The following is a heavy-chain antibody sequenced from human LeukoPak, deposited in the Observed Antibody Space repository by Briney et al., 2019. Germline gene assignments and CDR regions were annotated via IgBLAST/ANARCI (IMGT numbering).Heavy chain of an antibody. CDR2: IIPIFGTA. J-gene: IGHJ3*02. CDR1: GGTFSSYA. D-gene: IGHD3-22*01. V-gene: IGHV1-69*06. CDR3: ARSSYYDSSGYASLAFDI. Sequence: SVKVSCKASGGTFSSYAISWVRQAPGQGLEWMGGIIPIFGTANYAQKFQGRVTITADKSTSAAYMELSSLRSEDTAVYYCARSSYYDSSGYASLAFDIWGQGTMVTVSS.